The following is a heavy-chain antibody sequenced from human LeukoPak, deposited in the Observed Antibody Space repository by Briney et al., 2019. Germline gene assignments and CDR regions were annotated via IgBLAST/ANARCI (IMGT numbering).Heavy chain of an antibody. V-gene: IGHV3-23*01. CDR3: AKDRRRSSWFYDAFDI. D-gene: IGHD6-13*01. Sequence: GGSLRLSCAASGFSFSSYAMSWVRQAPGKGLEWVSAISGSGGSTYYADSVKGRFTISRDNSKNTLYLQMNSLRAEDTAVYYCAKDRRRSSWFYDAFDIWGQGTMVTVSS. CDR1: GFSFSSYA. CDR2: ISGSGGST. J-gene: IGHJ3*02.